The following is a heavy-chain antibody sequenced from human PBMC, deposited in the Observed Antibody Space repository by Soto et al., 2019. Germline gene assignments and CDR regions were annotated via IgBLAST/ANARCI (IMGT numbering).Heavy chain of an antibody. V-gene: IGHV3-33*01. CDR1: GFTFSSYG. J-gene: IGHJ4*02. CDR3: ATGGLWRGREGFDY. D-gene: IGHD2-21*01. Sequence: QVQLVESGGGVVQPGRSLRLSCAASGFTFSSYGMHWVRQAPGKGLEWVAVIWYDGSNKYYADSVKGRFTISRDNSKNTLYLQMHSVRAEDTAVHYCATGGLWRGREGFDYWGQETLVTVSS. CDR2: IWYDGSNK.